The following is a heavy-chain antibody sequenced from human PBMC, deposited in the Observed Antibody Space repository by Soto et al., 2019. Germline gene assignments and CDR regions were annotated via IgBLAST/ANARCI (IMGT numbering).Heavy chain of an antibody. CDR2: IIPIFNTP. D-gene: IGHD5-12*01. J-gene: IGHJ4*02. V-gene: IGHV1-69*01. CDR3: ASRPRNGYNR. CDR1: GGSFSNSA. Sequence: QVQLVQSGAELKKPGSSVKVSCKSSGGSFSNSAVTWVRQAPGQGLEWMGGIIPIFNTPHYAQKFQGRVAFTADDPTATSYMELTSLTSEDTAVYYCASRPRNGYNRWGQGTLVTVSS.